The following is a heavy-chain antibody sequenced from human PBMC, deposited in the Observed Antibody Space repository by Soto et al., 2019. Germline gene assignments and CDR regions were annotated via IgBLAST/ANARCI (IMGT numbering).Heavy chain of an antibody. CDR1: GFTFSTYS. CDR2: ISSSSSFI. V-gene: IGHV3-21*01. Sequence: GGSLRLSCASSGFTFSTYSMYWVRQAPGKGLEWVASISSSSSFIYYADSLKGRFTISRDNAKSSLYLQMNSLRAEDTAVYYCVRDLMHRAFDSWGQGTLVTVSS. J-gene: IGHJ4*02. D-gene: IGHD2-8*01. CDR3: VRDLMHRAFDS.